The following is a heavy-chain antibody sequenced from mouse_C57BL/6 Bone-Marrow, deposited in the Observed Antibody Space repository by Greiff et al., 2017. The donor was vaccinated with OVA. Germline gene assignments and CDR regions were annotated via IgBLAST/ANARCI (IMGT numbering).Heavy chain of an antibody. Sequence: VQLKESGAELVRPGASVKLSCTASGFNIKDDYMHWVKQRPEQGLEWIGWIDPENGDTASASKFQGKAPITADTPSNTTYLQLSSLTSEDTAVYYCTTGVSVGDYWGQGTTLTVSS. V-gene: IGHV14-4*01. J-gene: IGHJ2*01. CDR3: TTGVSVGDY. CDR2: IDPENGDT. CDR1: GFNIKDDY.